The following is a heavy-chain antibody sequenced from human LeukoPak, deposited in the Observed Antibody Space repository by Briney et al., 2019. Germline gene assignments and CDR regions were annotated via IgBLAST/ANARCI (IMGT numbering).Heavy chain of an antibody. V-gene: IGHV1-18*04. CDR3: ARGGRWELPRPYAFDI. CDR1: GYTFTYYY. Sequence: ASVKVSCMTSGYTFTYYYAHWVRQAPGHGLEWRGWISTYNGHTDYAKKLQSRVTMTTDTSTSTAYMELRNLRSDDTAVYYCARGGRWELPRPYAFDIWGQGTMVTVSS. CDR2: ISTYNGHT. D-gene: IGHD1-26*01. J-gene: IGHJ3*02.